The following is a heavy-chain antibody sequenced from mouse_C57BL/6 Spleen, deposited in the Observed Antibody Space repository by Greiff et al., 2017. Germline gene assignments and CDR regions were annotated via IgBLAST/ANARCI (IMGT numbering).Heavy chain of an antibody. CDR1: GFTFSDSG. V-gene: IGHV5-17*01. D-gene: IGHD1-1*01. Sequence: EVKLMESVGCLVNPGGSLQLSCAASGFTFSDSGMHLVRQAPEKGLAWVAYISSGSSTIYYADTVKGRFTISRDNAKNTLFLQMTSLRSEDTAMYYCARDYYGSSSWFAYWGQGALVTVSA. CDR2: ISSGSSTI. J-gene: IGHJ3*01. CDR3: ARDYYGSSSWFAY.